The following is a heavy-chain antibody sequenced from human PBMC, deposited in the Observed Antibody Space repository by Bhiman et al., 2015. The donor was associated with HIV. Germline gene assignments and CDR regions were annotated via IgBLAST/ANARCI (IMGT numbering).Heavy chain of an antibody. CDR1: GFIVSSND. Sequence: EVQLVESGGGLIQPGGSLRLSCAASGFIVSSNDMSWVRQAPGKGLEWVSGIYSGGSTYYADSVKGRITISRDNSKNTLYLQMNSLRAEDTAVYYCARGGPRIFGVVMRSMDVWGKGTTVTVSS. D-gene: IGHD3-3*01. CDR3: ARGGPRIFGVVMRSMDV. J-gene: IGHJ6*03. V-gene: IGHV3-66*03. CDR2: IYSGGST.